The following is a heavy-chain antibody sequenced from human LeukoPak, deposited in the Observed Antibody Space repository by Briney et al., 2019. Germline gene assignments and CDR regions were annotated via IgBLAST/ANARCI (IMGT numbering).Heavy chain of an antibody. J-gene: IGHJ4*02. CDR1: GGSISSGGYY. D-gene: IGHD4-11*01. CDR2: IYHSGST. V-gene: IGHV4-30-2*01. Sequence: SQTLSLTCTVSGGSISSGGYYWSWIRQPPGKGLECIGNIYHSGSTYYNPSLKSRVTISVDRSKNQFSLKLTSVTAADTAVYYCARAMTTVTTVWGQGTLVTVSS. CDR3: ARAMTTVTTV.